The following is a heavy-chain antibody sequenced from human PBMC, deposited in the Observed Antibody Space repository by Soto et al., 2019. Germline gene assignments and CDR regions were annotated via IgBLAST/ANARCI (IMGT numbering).Heavy chain of an antibody. Sequence: QVQHVQSGAEVKKPGASVKVSCKASGYTFTSYAMHWVRQAPGQRLEWMGWINAGNGNTKYSQKFQGRVTITRDTSASTAYMELSSLRSEDTAVYYCAREVRGVIKNYYYYMDVWGKGTTVTVSS. CDR3: AREVRGVIKNYYYYMDV. V-gene: IGHV1-3*01. CDR1: GYTFTSYA. CDR2: INAGNGNT. D-gene: IGHD3-10*01. J-gene: IGHJ6*03.